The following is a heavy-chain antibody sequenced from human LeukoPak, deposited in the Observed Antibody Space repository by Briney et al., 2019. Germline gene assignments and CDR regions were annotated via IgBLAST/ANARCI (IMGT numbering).Heavy chain of an antibody. J-gene: IGHJ5*02. Sequence: ASVKVSCKASGYTFTGYYMHWVRQAPGQGLEWMGWINPNSGGTNYAQKFQGWVTMTRDTSISTAYMKLSSLRSDDTAVYYCARGSDSGTPRWFDPWGQGTLVTV. CDR2: INPNSGGT. V-gene: IGHV1-2*04. CDR1: GYTFTGYY. CDR3: ARGSDSGTPRWFDP. D-gene: IGHD1-26*01.